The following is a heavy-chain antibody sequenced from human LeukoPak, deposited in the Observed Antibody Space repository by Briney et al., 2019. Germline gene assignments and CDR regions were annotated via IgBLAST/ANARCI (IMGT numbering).Heavy chain of an antibody. J-gene: IGHJ4*02. CDR1: GFTFSRYA. D-gene: IGHD2-21*02. Sequence: GGSLRLSCAASGFTFSRYAMSGPRRAPGEGLEWVSPFRGRCCHTHYALPVKGQHPIPRDHHKNTLSLQMNSLRAEDTAVYYCARNCGGDCFWSQGTLVTVPS. CDR2: FRGRCCHT. CDR3: ARNCGGDCF. V-gene: IGHV3-23*01.